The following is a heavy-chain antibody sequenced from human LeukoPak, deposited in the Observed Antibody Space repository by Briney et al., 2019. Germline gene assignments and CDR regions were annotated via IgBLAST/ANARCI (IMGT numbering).Heavy chain of an antibody. Sequence: GGSLRLSCAASGFTFSNYAMSWVRQAPGKGLEWVSAISGSGGSTYYADSVKGRFTISRDNSKNTLYLQMNSLRAEDTAVYYCAKTPDYYDSSGYYHANFDYWGQGTLVTVSS. J-gene: IGHJ4*02. V-gene: IGHV3-23*01. D-gene: IGHD3-22*01. CDR1: GFTFSNYA. CDR3: AKTPDYYDSSGYYHANFDY. CDR2: ISGSGGST.